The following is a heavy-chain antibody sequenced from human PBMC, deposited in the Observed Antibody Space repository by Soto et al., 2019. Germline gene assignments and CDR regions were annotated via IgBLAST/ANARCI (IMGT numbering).Heavy chain of an antibody. J-gene: IGHJ6*02. Sequence: LGGSLRLSCAASGFTFSSYGMHWVRQAPGKGLEWVAVISYDGSNKYYADSVKGRFTISRDNSKNTLYLQMNSLRAEDTAVYYCAKPVPLAGYYYYYGMDVWGQGTTVTVSS. CDR3: AKPVPLAGYYYYYGMDV. V-gene: IGHV3-30*18. CDR2: ISYDGSNK. CDR1: GFTFSSYG. D-gene: IGHD1-1*01.